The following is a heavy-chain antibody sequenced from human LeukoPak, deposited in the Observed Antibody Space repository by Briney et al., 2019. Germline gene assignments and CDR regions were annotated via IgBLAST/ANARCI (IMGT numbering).Heavy chain of an antibody. CDR1: GGTFSSYA. CDR2: IIPIFGTA. J-gene: IGHJ4*02. CDR3: ARARVPGYNLMNPFDY. Sequence: SVKVSCKASGGTFSSYAISWVRQAHGQGLEWMGVIIPIFGTANYAQKFQGRVTITADESTSTAYMELSSLRSEDTAVYYCARARVPGYNLMNPFDYWGQGTLVTVSS. D-gene: IGHD1-1*01. V-gene: IGHV1-69*13.